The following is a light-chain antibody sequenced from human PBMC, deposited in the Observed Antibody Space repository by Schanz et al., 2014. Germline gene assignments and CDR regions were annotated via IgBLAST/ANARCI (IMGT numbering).Light chain of an antibody. CDR3: SSYTSSDTFV. V-gene: IGLV2-14*01. CDR1: SSDVGGYNY. CDR2: EVS. Sequence: QSALTQPASVSGSPGQSITISCTGTSSDVGGYNYVSWYQQHPGKAPKLMIYEVSKRPSGVPDRFSGSKSDNTASLTISGLQAEDEADYYCSSYTSSDTFVFGTGTKLTVL. J-gene: IGLJ1*01.